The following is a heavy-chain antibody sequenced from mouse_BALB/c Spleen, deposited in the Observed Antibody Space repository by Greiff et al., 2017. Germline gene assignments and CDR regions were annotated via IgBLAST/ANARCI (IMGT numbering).Heavy chain of an antibody. CDR2: ISSGGSYT. J-gene: IGHJ4*01. V-gene: IGHV5-6-4*01. Sequence: EVMLVESGGGLVKPGGSLKLSCAASGFTFSSYTMSWVRQTPEKRLEWVATISSGGSYTYYPDSVKGRFTISRDNAKNTLYLQMSSLKSEDTAMYYCTRDSDEYDYDDGRAMDYWGQGTSVTVSS. CDR3: TRDSDEYDYDDGRAMDY. CDR1: GFTFSSYT. D-gene: IGHD2-4*01.